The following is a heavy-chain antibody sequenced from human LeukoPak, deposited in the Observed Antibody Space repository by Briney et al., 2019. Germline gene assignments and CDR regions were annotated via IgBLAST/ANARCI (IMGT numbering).Heavy chain of an antibody. CDR3: ARGPYGADDY. Sequence: PSETLSLTCAVYGGSFSGYYWSWIRQPPGKGLEWTGEINHSGSTNYNPSLKSRVTISVDTSKNQFSLKLSSVTAADTAVYYCARGPYGADDYWGQGTLVTVSS. J-gene: IGHJ4*02. V-gene: IGHV4-34*01. CDR2: INHSGST. CDR1: GGSFSGYY. D-gene: IGHD4/OR15-4a*01.